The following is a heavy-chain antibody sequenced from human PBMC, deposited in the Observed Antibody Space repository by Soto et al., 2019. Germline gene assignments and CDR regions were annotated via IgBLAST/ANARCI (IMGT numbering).Heavy chain of an antibody. D-gene: IGHD3-22*01. Sequence: ASVKVSCKASGYIFTNHYIHWVRQAPGQGLEWMGIINPSGGSTNYLQKFQGRITMTRDTSTSTVYMELSSLRSEDTAVYFCATADYYDSSGFYYDCWGQGSLVTVSS. CDR1: GYIFTNHY. CDR2: INPSGGST. J-gene: IGHJ4*02. V-gene: IGHV1-46*01. CDR3: ATADYYDSSGFYYDC.